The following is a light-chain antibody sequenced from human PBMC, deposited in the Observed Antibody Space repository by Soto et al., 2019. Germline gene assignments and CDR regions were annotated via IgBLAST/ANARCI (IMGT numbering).Light chain of an antibody. V-gene: IGKV3-11*01. Sequence: LTQSPDTLSLSPGERAILSCGASQSIDTFLAWYQHKPVHPPRLLIYDSTNRAPGVSARFSATASGTDFTITINKLEPENFAVYYFQHRSKWPPGLTFGVGTRIEIK. CDR1: QSIDTF. CDR3: QHRSKWPPGLT. J-gene: IGKJ4*01. CDR2: DST.